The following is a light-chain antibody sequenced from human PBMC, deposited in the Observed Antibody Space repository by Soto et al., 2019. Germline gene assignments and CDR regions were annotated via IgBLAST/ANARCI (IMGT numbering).Light chain of an antibody. J-gene: IGLJ1*01. CDR1: SSDVGFYNY. Sequence: QSVLTQPASVSGSPGQSIAISCTGSSSDVGFYNYISWYQQHPGKVPKLIIYEVTNRPSGVSNRFSGSKSGNTASLTISGLQAEDEADYYCCSYRTSSTRVFGPGKKVNV. CDR3: CSYRTSSTRV. V-gene: IGLV2-14*01. CDR2: EVT.